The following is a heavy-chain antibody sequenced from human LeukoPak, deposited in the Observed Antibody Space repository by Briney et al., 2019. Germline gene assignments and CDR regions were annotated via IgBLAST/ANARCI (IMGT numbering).Heavy chain of an antibody. CDR1: GFPCSSYS. CDR3: ARAKHYYDSSGYYDYYGMDV. V-gene: IGHV3-21*01. Sequence: GSLRLSCAASGFPCSSYSMNWVRQAPGKGLEWVSSISSSSSYIYYADSVKGRFTISRDNAKNSLYLQMNSLRAEDTAVYYCARAKHYYDSSGYYDYYGMDVWGQGTTVTVSS. D-gene: IGHD3-22*01. CDR2: ISSSSSYI. J-gene: IGHJ6*02.